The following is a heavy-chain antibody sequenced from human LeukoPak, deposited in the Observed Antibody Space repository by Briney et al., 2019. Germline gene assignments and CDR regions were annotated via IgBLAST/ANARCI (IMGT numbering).Heavy chain of an antibody. J-gene: IGHJ4*02. CDR2: INPNSGGT. D-gene: IGHD3-22*01. V-gene: IGHV1-2*02. CDR3: ARDQWAESRGYDYATFAS. Sequence: ASVKVSCKASGDTFTGYDMHWVRQAPGQGLEWMGWINPNSGGTNYAQKFQGRVTMTRDTSISTAYMEPSRLRSDDTAVYYCARDQWAESRGYDYATFASWGQRTLGTASS. CDR1: GDTFTGYD.